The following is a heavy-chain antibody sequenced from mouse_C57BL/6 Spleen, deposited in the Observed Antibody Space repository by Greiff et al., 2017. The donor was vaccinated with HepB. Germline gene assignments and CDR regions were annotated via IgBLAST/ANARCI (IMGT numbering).Heavy chain of an antibody. CDR2: IDPSDSET. D-gene: IGHD2-4*01. Sequence: QVQLQHTGAELVRPGSSVKLSCKASGYTFTSYWMHWVKQRPIQGLEWIGNIDPSDSETHYNQKFKDKATLTVDKSSSTAYMQLSSLTSEDSAVYYCARSRDYPFAYWGQGTLVTVSA. CDR3: ARSRDYPFAY. CDR1: GYTFTSYW. J-gene: IGHJ3*01. V-gene: IGHV1-52*01.